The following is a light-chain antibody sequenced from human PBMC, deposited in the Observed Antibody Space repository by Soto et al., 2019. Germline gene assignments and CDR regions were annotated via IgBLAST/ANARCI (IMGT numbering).Light chain of an antibody. Sequence: DIVLTQSPGTLSLSPGERATLSCRASQSVASTYLAWYQQKPGQAPRLLIYGASSSATGIPDRFSGSGSGTDFTLPISRLEPEDFAVYYCQQYGNSPPFTFGPGTKVDIK. CDR3: QQYGNSPPFT. CDR2: GAS. CDR1: QSVASTY. V-gene: IGKV3-20*01. J-gene: IGKJ3*01.